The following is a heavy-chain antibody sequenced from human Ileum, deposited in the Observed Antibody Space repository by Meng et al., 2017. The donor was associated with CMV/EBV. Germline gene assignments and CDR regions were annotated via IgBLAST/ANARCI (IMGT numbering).Heavy chain of an antibody. Sequence: GGSLRLSCATSGFTFSASAMSWVRQAPGKGLEWVANIKEDGSEKNYVDSVKGRFTISRDNAKNSLYLQMNSLRAEDTAVYYCARDNVARSRYSTFDYWGQGTLVTVSS. V-gene: IGHV3-7*01. J-gene: IGHJ4*02. CDR1: GFTFSASA. CDR3: ARDNVARSRYSTFDY. CDR2: IKEDGSEK. D-gene: IGHD3-16*02.